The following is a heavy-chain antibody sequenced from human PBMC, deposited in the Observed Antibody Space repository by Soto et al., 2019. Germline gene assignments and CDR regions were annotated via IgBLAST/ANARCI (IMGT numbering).Heavy chain of an antibody. V-gene: IGHV1-18*01. CDR1: GYTFTSYG. CDR3: ARESGYSHYYYGMDV. D-gene: IGHD5-18*01. J-gene: IGHJ6*02. Sequence: ASVKVSCKASGYTFTSYGISWVRQAPGQGLEWMGWISAYNGNTSYAQKLQGRVTMTTDTSTSTAYMELRSLRSDDTAVYYCARESGYSHYYYGMDVWGQGTTVTVSS. CDR2: ISAYNGNT.